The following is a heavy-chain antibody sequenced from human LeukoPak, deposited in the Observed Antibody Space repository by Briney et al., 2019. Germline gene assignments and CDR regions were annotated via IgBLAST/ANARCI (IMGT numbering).Heavy chain of an antibody. CDR3: ARQAPYDSSLDY. D-gene: IGHD3-22*01. V-gene: IGHV4-4*09. J-gene: IGHJ4*02. CDR2: IYTSGST. CDR1: GGSISSYY. Sequence: SETLSLTCTVSGGSISSYYWSWIRQPPGKGLEWIGYIYTSGSTNYNPSLKSRVTISVDTSKNQFSLKLSSVTAADTAVYYCARQAPYDSSLDYWGRGTLVTVSS.